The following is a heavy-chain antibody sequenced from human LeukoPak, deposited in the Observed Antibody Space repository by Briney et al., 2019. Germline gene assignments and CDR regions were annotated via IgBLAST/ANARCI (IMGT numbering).Heavy chain of an antibody. V-gene: IGHV1-69*01. J-gene: IGHJ6*04. D-gene: IGHD5-12*01. CDR1: GGTFSSYA. CDR3: ARGIVATDGENYYGMDV. CDR2: IIPIFGTA. Sequence: ASVKVSCKASGGTFSSYAISWVRQAPGQGLEWMGGIIPIFGTANYAQKLQGRVTITADESTSTAYMELSSLRSEDTAVYYCARGIVATDGENYYGMDVWGRGTTVTVSS.